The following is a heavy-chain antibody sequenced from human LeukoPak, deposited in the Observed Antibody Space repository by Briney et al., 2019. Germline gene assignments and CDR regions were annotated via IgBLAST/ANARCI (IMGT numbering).Heavy chain of an antibody. J-gene: IGHJ4*02. CDR3: AREVSGDGNVPGYFDY. CDR2: IWYDGSNK. V-gene: IGHV3-33*01. CDR1: GFTFSSYG. D-gene: IGHD5-24*01. Sequence: GGSLRLSCAASGFTFSSYGMHWVRQATGKGLEWVAVIWYDGSNKYYADPVKVRFAIYRDNSNNTLYLQMNSLRAEDTAVYYCAREVSGDGNVPGYFDYWGQGTLVTVSS.